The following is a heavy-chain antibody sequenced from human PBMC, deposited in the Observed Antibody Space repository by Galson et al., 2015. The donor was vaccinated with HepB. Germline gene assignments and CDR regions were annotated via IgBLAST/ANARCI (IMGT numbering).Heavy chain of an antibody. CDR1: GGTFSSYA. J-gene: IGHJ5*02. Sequence: SVKVSCKASGGTFSSYAISWVRQAPGQGLEWMGGIIPIFGTANYAQKFQGRVTITADESTSTAYMELSSLRSEDTAVYYCARDWSRYCSSTSCPNWFDPWGQGTLVTVSS. CDR3: ARDWSRYCSSTSCPNWFDP. D-gene: IGHD2-2*01. V-gene: IGHV1-69*13. CDR2: IIPIFGTA.